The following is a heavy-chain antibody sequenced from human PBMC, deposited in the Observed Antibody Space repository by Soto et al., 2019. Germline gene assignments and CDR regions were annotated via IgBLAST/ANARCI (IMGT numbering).Heavy chain of an antibody. Sequence: EVQLVESGGGLVKPGRSLRLSCTASGFTFGDYAMSWFRQAPGKGLEWVGFIRSKAYGGTTEYAASVKGRFTISRDDSKSIAYLQMNSLKTEDTAVYYCTRAGITIFGVALMGEEDFDYWGQGTLVTVSS. V-gene: IGHV3-49*05. CDR2: IRSKAYGGTT. CDR3: TRAGITIFGVALMGEEDFDY. D-gene: IGHD3-3*01. J-gene: IGHJ4*02. CDR1: GFTFGDYA.